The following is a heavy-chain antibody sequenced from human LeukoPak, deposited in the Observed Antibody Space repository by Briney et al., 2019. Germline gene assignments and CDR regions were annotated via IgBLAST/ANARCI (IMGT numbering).Heavy chain of an antibody. CDR1: GYSFTSYS. D-gene: IGHD3-10*01. J-gene: IGHJ4*02. CDR3: ARQPWYYGSGSYFDY. CDR2: FYPGVSDT. V-gene: IGHV5-51*01. Sequence: PGESLKISCKGSGYSFTSYSIGWVRLMPGKGLGWMGIFYPGVSDTRYSPSFQGQVTISADKSISTAYLQWSSLKASDTAMYYCARQPWYYGSGSYFDYWGQGTLVTVSS.